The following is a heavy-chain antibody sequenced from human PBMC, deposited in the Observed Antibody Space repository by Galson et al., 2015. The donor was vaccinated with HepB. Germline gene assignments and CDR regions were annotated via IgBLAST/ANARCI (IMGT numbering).Heavy chain of an antibody. CDR3: ARQFDTRGYYAY. Sequence: SVKVSCKASRGTFSSHTFSWVRQAPGQGLGWMGGIIPMFGSGNYAQKFQGRVTITADESKNTIYMELSSLRSEDTAVYYCARQFDTRGYYAYWGQGTLVTVSS. CDR2: IIPMFGSG. V-gene: IGHV1-69*13. J-gene: IGHJ4*02. D-gene: IGHD3-22*01. CDR1: RGTFSSHT.